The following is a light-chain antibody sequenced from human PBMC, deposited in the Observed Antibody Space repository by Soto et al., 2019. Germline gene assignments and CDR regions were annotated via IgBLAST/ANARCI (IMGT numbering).Light chain of an antibody. CDR2: KAS. J-gene: IGKJ1*01. CDR1: QGISSY. Sequence: DIQLTQSPSFLSASVGDRITINCRASQGISSYLAWYQQKPGKAPKVLIYKASSLESGVPSRFSGSGSGTEFTLTISSLQPDDFATYYCQQYHIYSGTFGQGTKVDIK. V-gene: IGKV1-5*03. CDR3: QQYHIYSGT.